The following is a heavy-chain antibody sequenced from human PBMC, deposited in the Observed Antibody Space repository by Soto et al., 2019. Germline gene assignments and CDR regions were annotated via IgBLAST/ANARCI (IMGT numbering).Heavy chain of an antibody. CDR3: ARGGGVGVAGSAAFDM. Sequence: QLHLVQSGAVVKKPGASVTVSCSASGYPVTAYYMHWVRQAPGRGLEWMGGINPATGAAKYTQTFQGRVTQTRDTSTSTVFMELSGLTSGATAVFYWARGGGVGVAGSAAFDMWGQGTLVTVSS. J-gene: IGHJ3*02. CDR2: INPATGAA. V-gene: IGHV1-2*02. CDR1: GYPVTAYY. D-gene: IGHD3-3*01.